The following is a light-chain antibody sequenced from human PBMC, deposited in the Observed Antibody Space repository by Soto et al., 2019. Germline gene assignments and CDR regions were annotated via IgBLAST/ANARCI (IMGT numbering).Light chain of an antibody. J-gene: IGLJ1*01. CDR3: SSYTTSSTV. V-gene: IGLV2-14*01. CDR1: SNDGADYKD. CDR2: EVT. Sequence: QSVLTQPASVSGSPGQSITISCTGTSNDGADYKDVSWYQQHPGKAPKLMIYEVTYRPSGVSNRFSGSKSGTTASLTISGLQAEDEAEYYCSSYTTSSTVFGTGTKLTVL.